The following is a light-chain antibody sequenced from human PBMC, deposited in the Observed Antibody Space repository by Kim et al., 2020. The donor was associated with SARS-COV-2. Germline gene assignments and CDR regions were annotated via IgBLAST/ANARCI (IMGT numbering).Light chain of an antibody. Sequence: PGQPARITCSGDALPKQYAYWFQQKAGQAPVVVIFEDTERPSGIPERFSGSTSGTTVTLTISGVQAEDEADYYCQSSDSSDTFWVFGGGTQLTVL. V-gene: IGLV3-25*03. CDR3: QSSDSSDTFWV. J-gene: IGLJ3*02. CDR2: EDT. CDR1: ALPKQY.